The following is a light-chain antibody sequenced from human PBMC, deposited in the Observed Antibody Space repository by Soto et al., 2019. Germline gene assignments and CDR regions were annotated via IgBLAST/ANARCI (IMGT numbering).Light chain of an antibody. V-gene: IGKV3-11*01. CDR3: QQRSNWPLT. CDR1: QSVSSY. J-gene: IGKJ4*01. CDR2: DAS. Sequence: ESVFTQSPATLSLSPGEKATLSCRASQSVSSYLAWYQQKPGQAPRLLIYDASNRVTGIPARFSGSGSGTDFTLTISSLEPEDFAVYYCQQRSNWPLTFGGGTEVAIK.